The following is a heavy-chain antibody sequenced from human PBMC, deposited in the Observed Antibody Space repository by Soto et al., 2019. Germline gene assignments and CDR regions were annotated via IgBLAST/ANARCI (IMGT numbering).Heavy chain of an antibody. Sequence: GGSLRLSCAASGFTVSSNYMSWVRQAPGKGLEWVSVIYSGGSTYYADSVKGRFTISRDNSENTLYLQMNSLRAEDTAVYYCAREGDGTTGYYQDCWGHGTLVTVYS. CDR2: IYSGGST. CDR1: GFTVSSNY. CDR3: AREGDGTTGYYQDC. D-gene: IGHD3-22*01. V-gene: IGHV3-66*01. J-gene: IGHJ4*01.